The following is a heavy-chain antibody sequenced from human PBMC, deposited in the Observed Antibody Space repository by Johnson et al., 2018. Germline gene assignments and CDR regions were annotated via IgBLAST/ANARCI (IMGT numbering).Heavy chain of an antibody. V-gene: IGHV3-30*03. J-gene: IGHJ4*02. CDR2: ISPDGSNK. Sequence: VQLVQSGGGVAQPGRSLRLACVADGLTFRTYGIHWVRQAQGKGLEWVALISPDGSNKHYDVSLKGRFTISRNNSSNTLYLQMNSLKTEDTALYYCARGSRWHFDSWGQGTLVTFS. CDR3: ARGSRWHFDS. D-gene: IGHD5-24*01. CDR1: GLTFRTYG.